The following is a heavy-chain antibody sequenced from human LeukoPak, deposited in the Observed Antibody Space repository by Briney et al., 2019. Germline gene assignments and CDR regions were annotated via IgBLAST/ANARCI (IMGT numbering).Heavy chain of an antibody. Sequence: PGGSLRLSCAASGFTFDEYAMHWVRQAPGKGLEWVSLINWNGGRTYYGDSVKGRFTISRDNSKNSLFLQMNSLRTEDTALYYCVKDLVAASESVRGYYPMDYWGQGTLVTVSS. J-gene: IGHJ4*02. CDR1: GFTFDEYA. CDR2: INWNGGRT. CDR3: VKDLVAASESVRGYYPMDY. V-gene: IGHV3-43*01. D-gene: IGHD1-26*01.